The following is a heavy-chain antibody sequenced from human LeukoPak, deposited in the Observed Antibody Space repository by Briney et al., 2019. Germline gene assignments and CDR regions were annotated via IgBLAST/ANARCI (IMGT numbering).Heavy chain of an antibody. J-gene: IGHJ4*02. CDR1: GFTFSSYG. CDR2: IRYDGSNK. V-gene: IGHV3-30*02. Sequence: GGSLRLSCAASGFTFSSYGMHWVRQAPGKGLEWVAFIRYDGSNKYYADSVKGRFTISRDNSKNTLYLQMNSLRAEDTAVYYCANSAATRLYYFDYWGQGTLVTVSS. D-gene: IGHD2-15*01. CDR3: ANSAATRLYYFDY.